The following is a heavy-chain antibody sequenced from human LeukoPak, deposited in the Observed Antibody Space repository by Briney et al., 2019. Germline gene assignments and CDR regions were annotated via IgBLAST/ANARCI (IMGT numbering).Heavy chain of an antibody. D-gene: IGHD1-1*01. V-gene: IGHV3-11*01. CDR1: GFILSDYD. CDR3: ARRPLTATLDY. CDR2: ISISGSAI. J-gene: IGHJ4*02. Sequence: GGSLRLSCAVSGFILSDYDMTWIRQAPGKGLEWVSYISISGSAIYYADSVKGRFTISRDNAKNSLYLQMSSLRAEDTAVYYCARRPLTATLDYWGQGTLVTVSS.